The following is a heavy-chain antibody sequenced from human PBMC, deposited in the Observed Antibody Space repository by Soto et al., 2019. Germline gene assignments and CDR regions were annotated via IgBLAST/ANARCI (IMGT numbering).Heavy chain of an antibody. CDR1: GFTFSSYG. J-gene: IGHJ6*02. V-gene: IGHV3-30*18. CDR2: ISYDGSNK. D-gene: IGHD3-10*01. Sequence: PGGSLRLSCAASGFTFSSYGMHWVRQAPGKGLEWVAVISYDGSNKYYADSVKGRFTISRDNSKNTLYLQMNSLRAEDTAVYYCAKDRGYSITMVRGVIITAYYGMDVWGQGTMVTVSS. CDR3: AKDRGYSITMVRGVIITAYYGMDV.